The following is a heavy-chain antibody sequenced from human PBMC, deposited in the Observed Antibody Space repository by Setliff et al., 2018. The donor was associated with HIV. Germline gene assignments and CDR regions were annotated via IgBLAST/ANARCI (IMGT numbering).Heavy chain of an antibody. CDR3: AKDGDYSNWDYDAFDI. D-gene: IGHD1-7*01. CDR1: GFTFSSYW. Sequence: LGGSLRLSCAASGFTFSSYWMHWVRQAPGKGLVLVFGMNTDGSSTRYADSVKGRVTISRDNSKNTVDLQMNSLRAEDTAVYYCAKDGDYSNWDYDAFDIWGQGTMVTVSS. CDR2: MNTDGSST. J-gene: IGHJ3*02. V-gene: IGHV3-74*01.